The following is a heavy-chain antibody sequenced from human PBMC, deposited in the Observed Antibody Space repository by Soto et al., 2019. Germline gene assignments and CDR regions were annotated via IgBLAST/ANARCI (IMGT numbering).Heavy chain of an antibody. CDR3: AGAGYTYGSPYYGMDV. CDR2: IDAGNGNT. D-gene: IGHD5-18*01. V-gene: IGHV1-3*01. Sequence: QVQLVQSGAEVKKPGASVKVSCKASGYTFTSYPTHWVRQAPGQRLEWMGWIDAGNGNTKYSQKFRGRVTFTPDTSASTAYMDLSSLRSEDTAVYYCAGAGYTYGSPYYGMDVWGQGTTVTVSS. CDR1: GYTFTSYP. J-gene: IGHJ6*02.